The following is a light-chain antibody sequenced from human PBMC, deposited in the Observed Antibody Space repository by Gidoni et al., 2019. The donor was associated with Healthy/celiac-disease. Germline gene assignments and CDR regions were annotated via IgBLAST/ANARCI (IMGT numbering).Light chain of an antibody. J-gene: IGLJ2*01. Sequence: QSALTQPASVSGSPGQSITISCTGTSSDVGGYNYLTWYQQHPGKAPKLMLYDVSNRPSGVSNRFSGSKSGNTASLTISGLQAGDEAYYYCSSYTSSSTVFGGGTKLTVL. CDR1: SSDVGGYNY. CDR3: SSYTSSSTV. V-gene: IGLV2-14*01. CDR2: DVS.